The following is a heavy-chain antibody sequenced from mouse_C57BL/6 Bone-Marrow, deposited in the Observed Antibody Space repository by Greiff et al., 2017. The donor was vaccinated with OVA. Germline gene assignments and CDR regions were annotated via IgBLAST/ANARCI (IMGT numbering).Heavy chain of an antibody. J-gene: IGHJ3*01. CDR1: GFPFSDYY. CDR2: ISNGGGST. V-gene: IGHV5-12*01. Sequence: EVQLVESGGGLVQPGGSLKLSCAASGFPFSDYYMSWVRQTPEKRLEWVAYISNGGGSTYYPATVKGRFTISRDNAKNTLYLQMSRLKSEDTAMYYCARQKLGWFAYWGQGTLVTVSA. D-gene: IGHD4-1*01. CDR3: ARQKLGWFAY.